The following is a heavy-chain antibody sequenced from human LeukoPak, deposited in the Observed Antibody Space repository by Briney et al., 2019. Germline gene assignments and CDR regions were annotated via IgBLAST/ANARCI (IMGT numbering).Heavy chain of an antibody. V-gene: IGHV1-2*02. CDR2: INPNSGGT. CDR1: GYTFTGYY. CDR3: ARDEVTTCGMDV. Sequence: ASVKVSCKASGYTFTGYYLHWVRQAPGQGLEWMGWINPNSGGTNYAQKFQGRVTMTRDTSISTAYMELSRLRSDDTAVYYCARDEVTTCGMDVWGQGTTVTVSS. J-gene: IGHJ6*02. D-gene: IGHD4-11*01.